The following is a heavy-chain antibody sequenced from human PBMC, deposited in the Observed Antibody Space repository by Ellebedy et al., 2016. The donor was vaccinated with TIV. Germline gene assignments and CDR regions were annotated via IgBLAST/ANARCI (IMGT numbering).Heavy chain of an antibody. V-gene: IGHV3-21*01. CDR3: ARADSRCTSTTCYVLLDY. J-gene: IGHJ4*02. Sequence: GGSLRLSCAASGFTLSSYSMNWVRQAPGKGLEWVSSISSTSSYIYYADSVKGRFTISRDNAKNSLYLQMNSLRAEDTAVYYCARADSRCTSTTCYVLLDYWGQGTLVTVSS. CDR1: GFTLSSYS. CDR2: ISSTSSYI. D-gene: IGHD2-2*01.